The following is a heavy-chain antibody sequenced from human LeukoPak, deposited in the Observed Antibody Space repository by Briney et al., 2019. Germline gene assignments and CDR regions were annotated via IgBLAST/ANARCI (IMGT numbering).Heavy chain of an antibody. D-gene: IGHD6-19*01. Sequence: SETLSLTCAVYGGSFSGYYWSWIRQPPGKGLEWIGEINHSGSTNYNPSLKSRVTISVDTSKNQFSLKLSSVTAADTAVYYCATEGSSGWGYYYYGMDVWGQGTTVTVSS. V-gene: IGHV4-34*01. CDR1: GGSFSGYY. CDR3: ATEGSSGWGYYYYGMDV. CDR2: INHSGST. J-gene: IGHJ6*02.